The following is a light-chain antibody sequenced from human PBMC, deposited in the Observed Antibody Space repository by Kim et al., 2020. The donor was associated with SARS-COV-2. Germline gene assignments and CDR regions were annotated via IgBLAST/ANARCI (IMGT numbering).Light chain of an antibody. CDR2: EVS. Sequence: DIVMTQTPPSLSVTPGQPASISCKSSQSLLRRDGETYLYWYLQRPGQSTQLLIYEVSKRVSGVPDRFSCSGSGTDFTLKISRVEAEDVGVYYCMQSIQLPVTFGGGTEVDIK. V-gene: IGKV2D-29*02. CDR1: QSLLRRDGETY. CDR3: MQSIQLPVT. J-gene: IGKJ4*01.